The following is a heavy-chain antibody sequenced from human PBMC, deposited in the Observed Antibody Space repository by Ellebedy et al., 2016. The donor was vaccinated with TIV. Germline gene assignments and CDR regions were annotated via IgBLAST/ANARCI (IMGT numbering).Heavy chain of an antibody. V-gene: IGHV3-7*03. D-gene: IGHD3-16*01. J-gene: IGHJ4*02. CDR3: ARHAYGGVFFDY. CDR1: GFTFTTYW. Sequence: GESLKISCAASGFTFTTYWMSWVRQAPGKGLEWVANIKQDGSEKYYVDSVKGRFTISRDNAKNSLYLQMNSLRAEDTAVYYCARHAYGGVFFDYWGQGTPVTVSS. CDR2: IKQDGSEK.